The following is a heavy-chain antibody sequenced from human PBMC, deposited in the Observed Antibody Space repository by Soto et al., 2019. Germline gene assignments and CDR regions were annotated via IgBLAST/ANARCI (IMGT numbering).Heavy chain of an antibody. CDR1: RRSFTGHF. CDR2: INPTRGT. CDR3: ARQYYFGSGSYYNRPFDF. D-gene: IGHD3-10*01. V-gene: IGHV4-34*01. Sequence: SETLSLTCGVNRRSFTGHFWAWIRQSPGKGLEWIGEINPTRGTNYNPSLKSRVTISVDTAKNQFSLKLSSVTAADTAVYYCARQYYFGSGSYYNRPFDFWGQGTLVTSPQ. J-gene: IGHJ4*02.